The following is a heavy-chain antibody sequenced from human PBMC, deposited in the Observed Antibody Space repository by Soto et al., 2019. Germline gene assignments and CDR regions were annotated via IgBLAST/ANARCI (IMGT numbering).Heavy chain of an antibody. Sequence: VQSGAELKRPGSSLNVSCWASGCDISTYSITWLRQAPGPRLEWMGGGFPISPAADSARKYQDRITITAAKPRNSFYISWSSLRCDATAVYFSAAQSLYCPCPQGPFDYWGQGTQVIVSS. J-gene: IGHJ4*02. CDR3: AAQSLYCPCPQGPFDY. CDR1: GCDISTYS. D-gene: IGHD2-8*02. V-gene: IGHV1-69*06. CDR2: GFPISPAA.